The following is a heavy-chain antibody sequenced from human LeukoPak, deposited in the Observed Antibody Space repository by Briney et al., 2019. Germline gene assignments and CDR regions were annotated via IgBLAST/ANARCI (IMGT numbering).Heavy chain of an antibody. CDR2: INHSGST. CDR1: GGSFSGYY. V-gene: IGHV4-34*01. Sequence: SETLSLTCAVYGGSFSGYYWSWIRQPPGKGLEWIGEINHSGSTNYNPSLKSRVTISVDTSKNQFSLKLSSVTAADTAVYYCARAEQWLVYYFDYWGQGTLVTVSS. J-gene: IGHJ4*02. CDR3: ARAEQWLVYYFDY. D-gene: IGHD6-19*01.